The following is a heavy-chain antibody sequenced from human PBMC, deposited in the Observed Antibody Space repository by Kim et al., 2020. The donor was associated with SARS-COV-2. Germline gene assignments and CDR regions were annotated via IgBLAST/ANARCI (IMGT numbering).Heavy chain of an antibody. D-gene: IGHD6-13*01. Sequence: SETLSLTCTVSGGSISSSSYYWGWIRQPPGKGLEWIGSIYYSGSTYYNPSLKSRVTISVDTSKNQFSLKLSSVTAADTAVYYCARSEGIAAAGAWFDPWGQGTLVTVSS. CDR1: GGSISSSSYY. CDR3: ARSEGIAAAGAWFDP. V-gene: IGHV4-39*01. CDR2: IYYSGST. J-gene: IGHJ5*02.